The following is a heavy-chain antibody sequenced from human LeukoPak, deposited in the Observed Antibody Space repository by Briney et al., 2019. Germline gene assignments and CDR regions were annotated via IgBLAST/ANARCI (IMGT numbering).Heavy chain of an antibody. D-gene: IGHD3-10*01. J-gene: IGHJ5*02. Sequence: AGGPLSPSCAASGFTFSSYAMSWVRQPPGKGLEWVAFIRYDGSNKYYADSVRGRFTISRDNSKNTLYLQMNSLRAEDTAVYYCARPSMIREVIITWGQGTLVTVSS. CDR1: GFTFSSYA. CDR2: IRYDGSNK. CDR3: ARPSMIREVIIT. V-gene: IGHV3-30*02.